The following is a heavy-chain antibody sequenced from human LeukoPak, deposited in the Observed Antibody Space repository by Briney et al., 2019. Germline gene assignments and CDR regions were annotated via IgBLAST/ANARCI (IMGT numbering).Heavy chain of an antibody. V-gene: IGHV3-23*01. J-gene: IGHJ4*02. CDR3: ATRYSYGSYYFDY. D-gene: IGHD5-18*01. CDR2: ISGSGGTT. CDR1: GFTFSTYA. Sequence: GGSLRLSCAASGFTFSTYATSWVRQAPGEGLEWVSAISGSGGTTYYADSVKGRFTISRDNSKNTLYLQMNSLRVEDTAVYYCATRYSYGSYYFDYWGQGTLVTVSS.